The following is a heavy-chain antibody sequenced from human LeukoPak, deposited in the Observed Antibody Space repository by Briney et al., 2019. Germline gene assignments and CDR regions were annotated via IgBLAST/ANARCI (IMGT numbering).Heavy chain of an antibody. CDR2: MNPNSGNT. Sequence: ASVTVSCTASGYTFTSYDINWVRQATGQGLEWMGWMNPNSGNTGYAQKFQGRITITRNTSIRTAYMELSSLRSEDTAVYYCARLFQRNELNYYDSSGYSLGYWGQGTLVTVSS. D-gene: IGHD3-22*01. CDR3: ARLFQRNELNYYDSSGYSLGY. CDR1: GYTFTSYD. J-gene: IGHJ4*02. V-gene: IGHV1-8*03.